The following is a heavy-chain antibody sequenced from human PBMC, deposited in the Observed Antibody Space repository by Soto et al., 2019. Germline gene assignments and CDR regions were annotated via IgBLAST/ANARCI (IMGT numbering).Heavy chain of an antibody. V-gene: IGHV1-69*02. J-gene: IGHJ4*02. CDR3: AKSGYREGVYFDY. CDR2: IIPILGIA. CDR1: GGTFSSYT. D-gene: IGHD5-18*01. Sequence: SVKVSCKASGGTFSSYTISWVRQAPGQGLEWMGRIIPILGIANYAQKFQGRVTITADKSTSTAYMELSSLRSEDTAVYYCAKSGYREGVYFDYWGQGTLVTVSS.